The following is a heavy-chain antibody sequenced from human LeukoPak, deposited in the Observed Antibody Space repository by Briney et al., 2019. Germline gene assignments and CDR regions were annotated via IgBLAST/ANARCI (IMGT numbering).Heavy chain of an antibody. CDR2: INHSGST. CDR1: GGSFSGYY. V-gene: IGHV4-34*01. Sequence: SSETLSLTCAVYGGSFSGYYWSWIRQPPGKGLEWIGEINHSGSTNYNPSLKSRVTISVDTSKNQFSLKLSSVTAADTAVYYCARGKWLVRFYYYYYMDVWGKGTTVTVSS. CDR3: ARGKWLVRFYYYYYMDV. D-gene: IGHD6-19*01. J-gene: IGHJ6*03.